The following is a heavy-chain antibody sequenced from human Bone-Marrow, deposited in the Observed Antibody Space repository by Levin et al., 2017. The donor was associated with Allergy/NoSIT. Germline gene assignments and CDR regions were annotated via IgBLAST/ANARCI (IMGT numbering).Heavy chain of an antibody. D-gene: IGHD3-9*01. Sequence: GESLKISCAASGFNFSIFGVNWVRQAPGKGLVWVSSISSGSNYIYYADSVKGRFTISRDNSKNLLYLQMNSLRAEDTAIYYCARDRTYGILSNYGMDVWGQGTTVTVSS. J-gene: IGHJ6*02. CDR2: ISSGSNYI. CDR3: ARDRTYGILSNYGMDV. CDR1: GFNFSIFG. V-gene: IGHV3-21*06.